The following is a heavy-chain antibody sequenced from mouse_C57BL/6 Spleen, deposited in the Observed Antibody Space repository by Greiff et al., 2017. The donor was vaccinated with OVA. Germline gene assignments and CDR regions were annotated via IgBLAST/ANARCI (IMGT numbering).Heavy chain of an antibody. V-gene: IGHV1-50*01. CDR2: IDPSDSYT. D-gene: IGHD3-2*02. CDR1: GYTFTSYW. CDR3: ARSDSSGYVDYAMDY. J-gene: IGHJ4*01. Sequence: QVQLKQPGAELVKPGASVKLSCKASGYTFTSYWMQWVKQRPGQGLEWIGEIDPSDSYTNYNQKFKGKATLTVDTSSSTAYMQLSSLTSEDSAVYYCARSDSSGYVDYAMDYWGQGTSVTVSS.